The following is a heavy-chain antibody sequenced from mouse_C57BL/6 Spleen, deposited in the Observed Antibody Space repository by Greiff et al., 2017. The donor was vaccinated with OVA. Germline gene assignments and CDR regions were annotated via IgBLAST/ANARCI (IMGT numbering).Heavy chain of an antibody. J-gene: IGHJ1*03. CDR2: INYDGSST. D-gene: IGHD2-2*01. CDR1: GFTFSDYY. Sequence: DVKLVESEGGLVQPGSSMKLSCTASGFTFSDYYMAWVRQVPEKGLEWVANINYDGSSTYYLDSLKSRFIISRDNAKNILYLQMSSLKSEDTATYYCARGGYPHWYFDVWGTGTTVTVSS. CDR3: ARGGYPHWYFDV. V-gene: IGHV5-16*01.